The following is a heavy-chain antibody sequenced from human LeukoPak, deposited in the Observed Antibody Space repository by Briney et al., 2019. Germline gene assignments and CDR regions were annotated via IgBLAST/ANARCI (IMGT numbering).Heavy chain of an antibody. V-gene: IGHV5-51*01. CDR2: IYPGDSDT. J-gene: IGHJ5*02. CDR1: GYSFSNYW. CDR3: ATTRSFDP. Sequence: KRGESLKISCKGFGYSFSNYWIGWVRQMPGKGLEWMGIIYPGDSDTRYSPSFQGQVTISADKSISTAYLQWSSLKASDTAMYYCATTRSFDPWGQGTLVTVSS.